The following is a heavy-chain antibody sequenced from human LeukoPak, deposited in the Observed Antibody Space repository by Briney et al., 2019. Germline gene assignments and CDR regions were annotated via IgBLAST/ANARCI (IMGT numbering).Heavy chain of an antibody. CDR1: GFTFDDYG. CDR2: INWNGDSP. CDR3: ARGQRNRGGSGSYYNKADY. V-gene: IGHV3-20*04. Sequence: GGSLRLSCAASGFTFDDYGMSWVRQAPGKGLEWVSGINWNGDSPVYAYSLKGPFTISRDNANNSLYLQMHSLRAEDTALYYCARGQRNRGGSGSYYNKADYWGQGTLVTVSS. D-gene: IGHD3-10*01. J-gene: IGHJ4*02.